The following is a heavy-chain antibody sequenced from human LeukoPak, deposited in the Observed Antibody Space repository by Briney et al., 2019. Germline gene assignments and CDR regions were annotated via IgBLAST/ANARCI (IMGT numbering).Heavy chain of an antibody. CDR2: ISGGWDNI. V-gene: IGHV3-48*01. J-gene: IGHJ4*02. Sequence: GGSLRLSCAASGFAFPTYNMNWVRQAPGKGLDCVSYISGGWDNIWYVESGKARFTASTDNTNDSLYLQMNSLRAEDTAVYFCARLRGSPVYHDYWGQGTLVTVSS. D-gene: IGHD2-2*01. CDR1: GFAFPTYN. CDR3: ARLRGSPVYHDY.